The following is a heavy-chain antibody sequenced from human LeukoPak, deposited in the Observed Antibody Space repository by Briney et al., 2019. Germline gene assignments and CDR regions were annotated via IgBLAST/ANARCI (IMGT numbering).Heavy chain of an antibody. CDR1: GGSISSGSYY. CDR2: IYTSGST. D-gene: IGHD2-2*01. V-gene: IGHV4-61*02. Sequence: SETLSLTCTVSGGSISSGSYYWSWIRQPAGKGLEWIGRIYTSGSTNYNPSLKSRVTISVDTSKNQFSLKLSSVTAADTAVYYCARLCSSTSCYDDAFDIWGQGTMVTVSS. CDR3: ARLCSSTSCYDDAFDI. J-gene: IGHJ3*02.